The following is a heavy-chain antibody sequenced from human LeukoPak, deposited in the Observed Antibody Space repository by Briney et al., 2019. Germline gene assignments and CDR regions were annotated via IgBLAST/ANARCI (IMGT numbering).Heavy chain of an antibody. V-gene: IGHV3-30*18. D-gene: IGHD6-13*01. CDR1: GFTFSSYD. Sequence: GGSLRLSCAASGFTFSSYDLPWVRQAPGKGLEWVAVISYDGSNKYYADSVKGRFTISRDNSKNTLYLQVNSLRADDTAVYYCANDHLYSSSWSAFDYWGQGTLVTVSS. CDR3: ANDHLYSSSWSAFDY. CDR2: ISYDGSNK. J-gene: IGHJ4*02.